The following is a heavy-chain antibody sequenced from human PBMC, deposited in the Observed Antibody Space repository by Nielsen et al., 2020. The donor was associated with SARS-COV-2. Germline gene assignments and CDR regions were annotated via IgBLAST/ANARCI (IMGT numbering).Heavy chain of an antibody. CDR1: GFTFSSYA. V-gene: IGHV3-30*04. J-gene: IGHJ4*02. CDR2: ISYDGSDQ. D-gene: IGHD1-26*01. CDR3: ARSYSGSYFSYFDY. Sequence: GGSLRLSCAASGFTFSSYAMHWVRQAPGKGLEWVSIISYDGSDQYYADSVKGRFTISRDNSKNTLYLQMNSLRAEDTAVYYCARSYSGSYFSYFDYWGQGTLVTVSS.